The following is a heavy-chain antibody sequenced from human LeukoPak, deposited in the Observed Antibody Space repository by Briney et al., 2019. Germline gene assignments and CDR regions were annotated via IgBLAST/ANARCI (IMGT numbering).Heavy chain of an antibody. J-gene: IGHJ4*02. CDR2: ITSSGSVI. CDR1: GFTFSTNS. CDR3: ARDRLRFWTTLGY. V-gene: IGHV3-48*01. D-gene: IGHD5-12*01. Sequence: QPGGSLRLSCAASGFTFSTNSMSWVRQAPGKGLEWVSYITSSGSVIHYSDSVRGRFTISRDNAKSSLYLQMNSLRAEDTAIYYCARDRLRFWTTLGYWGQGTLVTVSS.